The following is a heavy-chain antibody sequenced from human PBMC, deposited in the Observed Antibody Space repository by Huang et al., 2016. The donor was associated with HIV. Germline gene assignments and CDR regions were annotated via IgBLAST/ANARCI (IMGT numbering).Heavy chain of an antibody. Sequence: QLRESGPGLVTPSETLSLTCSASGTSMTPFTFYWGWFRQPPGRGLEGIGSVYFPGNTSDNPSLKRRVTISIDTANKQYSMRLTSVTAADTAVYFCAREVRSVDTDRPDGYYYRGLDVWGQGTTVIVSS. CDR1: GTSMTPFTFY. D-gene: IGHD2-2*03. CDR2: VYFPGNT. J-gene: IGHJ6*02. CDR3: AREVRSVDTDRPDGYYYRGLDV. V-gene: IGHV4-39*02.